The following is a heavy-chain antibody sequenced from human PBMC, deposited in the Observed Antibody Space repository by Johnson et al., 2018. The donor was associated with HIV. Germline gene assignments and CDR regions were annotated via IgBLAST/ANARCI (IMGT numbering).Heavy chain of an antibody. CDR2: INSDGSGT. CDR3: ARECQYYYDSSGCTYDAFDI. D-gene: IGHD3-22*01. CDR1: GFTFSSYW. Sequence: VQLVESGGGLVQPGGSLRLSCAASGFTFSSYWMHWVRQAPGKGLVWVSRINSDGSGTSYADSVKGRFTIPRDSAKNTLLLQMNSLRAEDTAVYYCARECQYYYDSSGCTYDAFDIWGQGTMVTVSS. J-gene: IGHJ3*02. V-gene: IGHV3-74*01.